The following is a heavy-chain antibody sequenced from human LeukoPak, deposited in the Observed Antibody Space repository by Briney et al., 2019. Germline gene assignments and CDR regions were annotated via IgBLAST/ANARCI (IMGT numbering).Heavy chain of an antibody. CDR2: ISGSGDNT. Sequence: PGGSLRLSCAASGFTFSSHGMSWVRQAPGKGLEWVSTISGSGDNTYYADSVKGRFTISRDNSKNTLYLQMNSLRAEDTAVYYCAKDGGSGWYVGNYYYYYYMDVWGKGTTVTISS. V-gene: IGHV3-23*01. CDR1: GFTFSSHG. CDR3: AKDGGSGWYVGNYYYYYYMDV. D-gene: IGHD6-19*01. J-gene: IGHJ6*03.